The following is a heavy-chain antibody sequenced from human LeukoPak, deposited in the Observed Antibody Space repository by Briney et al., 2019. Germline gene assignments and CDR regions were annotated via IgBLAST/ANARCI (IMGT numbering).Heavy chain of an antibody. CDR2: INPNSGNT. CDR3: ARDEGPRNFDY. D-gene: IGHD1-14*01. CDR1: GYTFSGHY. Sequence: VSVKVSCKASGYTFSGHYIHWMRQAPGQGLEWMGEINPNSGNTKYAQDFQGRVTMTRDTSISTAYMEMSSLRSDDTAVYYCARDEGPRNFDYWGQGTLVTVSS. J-gene: IGHJ4*02. V-gene: IGHV1-2*02.